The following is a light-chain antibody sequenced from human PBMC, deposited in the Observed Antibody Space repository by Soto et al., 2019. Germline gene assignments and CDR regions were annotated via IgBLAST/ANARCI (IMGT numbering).Light chain of an antibody. CDR1: QSVSSY. CDR3: QQRSNWPPTWT. CDR2: DAS. V-gene: IGKV3-11*01. Sequence: EIVLTQSPATLSLSPGERATLSCRASQSVSSYLAWYQQKPGQAPRLLIYDASNRAADIPARFSGSGSGTDFTLTISSLEPEDFAVYYCQQRSNWPPTWTFAQGTKVDIK. J-gene: IGKJ1*01.